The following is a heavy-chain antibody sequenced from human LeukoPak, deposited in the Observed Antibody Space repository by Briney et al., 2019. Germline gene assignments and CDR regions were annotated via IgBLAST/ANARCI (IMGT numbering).Heavy chain of an antibody. J-gene: IGHJ6*02. CDR3: ARGDSYYYGMDV. V-gene: IGHV3-53*01. CDR1: GFTFSSYA. CDR2: TYVGGNT. Sequence: GGSLRLSCAASGFTFSSYAMSWVRQAPGKGLEWVSITYVGGNTYYADSVKGRFTISRDNSKSTLYLQMNSLRAEDTAVYYCARGDSYYYGMDVWGQGTTVTVSS.